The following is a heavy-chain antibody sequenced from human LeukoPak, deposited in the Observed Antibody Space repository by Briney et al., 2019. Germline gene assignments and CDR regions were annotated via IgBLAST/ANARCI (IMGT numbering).Heavy chain of an antibody. J-gene: IGHJ4*02. CDR1: GFTFSSYA. CDR2: ISYDGSNK. Sequence: SGGSLRLSCAASGFTFSSYAMHWVRQAPGKGLEWVAVISYDGSNKYYADSVKGRFTISRDNAKNSLYLQMNSLRAEDTAVYYCARDQCGSGSYCYFDYWGQGTLVTVSS. CDR3: ARDQCGSGSYCYFDY. D-gene: IGHD3-10*01. V-gene: IGHV3-30-3*01.